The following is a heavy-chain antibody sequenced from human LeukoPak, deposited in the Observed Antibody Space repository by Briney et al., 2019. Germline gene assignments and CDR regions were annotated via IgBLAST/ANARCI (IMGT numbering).Heavy chain of an antibody. Sequence: GGSLRLSCAASGFTFSSYAMSWVRQAPGKGLEWVSAISGSGGSTYYADSVKGRFTISRDNSKNTLYLEMNSLRAEDTAVYYCVGYNWNHGAFDIWGQGTMVSVSS. CDR3: VGYNWNHGAFDI. V-gene: IGHV3-23*01. CDR2: ISGSGGST. J-gene: IGHJ3*02. CDR1: GFTFSSYA. D-gene: IGHD1-20*01.